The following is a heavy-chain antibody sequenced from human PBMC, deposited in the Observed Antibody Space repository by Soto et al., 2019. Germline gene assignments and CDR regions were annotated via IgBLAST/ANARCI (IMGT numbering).Heavy chain of an antibody. CDR3: ARGPSHGYYFDY. J-gene: IGHJ4*02. V-gene: IGHV1-8*01. CDR2: MNPNSGNT. D-gene: IGHD5-18*01. CDR1: GYTFTSYD. Sequence: ASVKVSCKASGYTFTSYDINWVRQATGQGLEWMGWMNPNSGNTGYAQKFQGRVTMTRNTSISTAYMELSGLRSEDTAVYYCARGPSHGYYFDYWGQGTLVTVSS.